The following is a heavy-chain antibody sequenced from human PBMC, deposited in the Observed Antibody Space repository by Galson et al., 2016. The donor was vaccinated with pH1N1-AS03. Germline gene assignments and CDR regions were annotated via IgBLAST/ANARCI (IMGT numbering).Heavy chain of an antibody. CDR3: AGSFTSGWNAYVAFDI. CDR1: GYSFTNYW. CDR2: IFPGEFDT. V-gene: IGHV5-51*01. D-gene: IGHD6-19*01. J-gene: IGHJ3*02. Sequence: QSGAEVKKPGESLKISCKASGYSFTNYWIAWARQMPGKGLEWMGIIFPGEFDTRYGPSFQGQVTISADKSISTAYLEWSSLTASDTAMYYCAGSFTSGWNAYVAFDIWGQGTLVSVSS.